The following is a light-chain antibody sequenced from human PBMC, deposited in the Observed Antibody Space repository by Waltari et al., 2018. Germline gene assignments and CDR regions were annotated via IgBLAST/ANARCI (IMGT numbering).Light chain of an antibody. Sequence: IVMTQSPSSLSVTPGESASISCRSSQSLLDRSGYHYLDWDLQKPGQSPQLLIHLTFKRAFGVPDRISGSGSGTDFTLRISRVEAEDVGVYYCMQSLQTPLTFGGGT. V-gene: IGKV2-28*01. CDR1: QSLLDRSGYHY. J-gene: IGKJ4*01. CDR3: MQSLQTPLT. CDR2: LTF.